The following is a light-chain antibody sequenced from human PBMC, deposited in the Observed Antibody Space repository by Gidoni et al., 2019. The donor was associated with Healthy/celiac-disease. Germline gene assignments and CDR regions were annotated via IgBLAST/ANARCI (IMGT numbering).Light chain of an antibody. V-gene: IGLV1-40*01. Sequence: QSVLTQPPSVSGAPGHRVTISCTGSSSNIGAGYDVHWYQQLPGTAPKLLIYDNSNRPSGVPDRFSGSKSGTSASLVITGLQADDEADYYCQSYDSSLSGSGVFGGGTKLTVL. CDR3: QSYDSSLSGSGV. J-gene: IGLJ3*02. CDR1: SSNIGAGYD. CDR2: DNS.